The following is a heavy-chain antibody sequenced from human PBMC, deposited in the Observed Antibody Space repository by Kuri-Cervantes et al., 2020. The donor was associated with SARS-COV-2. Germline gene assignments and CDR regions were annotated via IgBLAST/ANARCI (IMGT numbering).Heavy chain of an antibody. Sequence: GGSLRLSCAVSGFSFNDQYMSWIRQAPGKGLEWVSHINGDSTVIEYADSVTGRFIISRDNAKKSLYLQMNSLRSDDTAVYYCANDPNRIHYWGQGALVTVSS. CDR1: GFSFNDQY. CDR3: ANDPNRIHY. V-gene: IGHV3-11*01. J-gene: IGHJ4*02. D-gene: IGHD2/OR15-2a*01. CDR2: INGDSTVI.